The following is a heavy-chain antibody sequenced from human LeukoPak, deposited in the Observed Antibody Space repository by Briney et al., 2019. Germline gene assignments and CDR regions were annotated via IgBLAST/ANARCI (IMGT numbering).Heavy chain of an antibody. Sequence: PSETLSLTCAVYGGSFSGYYWSWIRQPPGKGLEWIGEINHSGSTNYNPSLKSRVTISVDTSKNQFSLKLSSVTAADTAVYYGARSTVYFDAFDIWGQGQWSPSLQ. V-gene: IGHV4-34*01. CDR2: INHSGST. CDR3: ARSTVYFDAFDI. CDR1: GGSFSGYY. J-gene: IGHJ3*02. D-gene: IGHD2/OR15-2a*01.